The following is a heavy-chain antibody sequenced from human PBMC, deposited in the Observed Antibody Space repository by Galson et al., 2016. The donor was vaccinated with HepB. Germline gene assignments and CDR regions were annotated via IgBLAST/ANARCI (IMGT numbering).Heavy chain of an antibody. D-gene: IGHD6-6*01. CDR2: ISSSSSFI. V-gene: IGHV3-21*01. J-gene: IGHJ4*02. CDR3: AREGDPGRQLVRRSSFDY. Sequence: SLRLSCAPSGFTFITYSMNWVRQAPGRGLEWVSSISSSSSFIYYADSVKGRFTISRDSAKNSLYLQMNSLRAEDSAVYYCAREGDPGRQLVRRSSFDYWGQGTRVTVSS. CDR1: GFTFITYS.